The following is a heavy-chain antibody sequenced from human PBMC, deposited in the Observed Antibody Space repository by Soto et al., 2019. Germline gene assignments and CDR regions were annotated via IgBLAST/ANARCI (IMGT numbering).Heavy chain of an antibody. V-gene: IGHV3-48*01. CDR3: ARDDSTYGPFDY. CDR2: ISSSSSTI. Sequence: PGGSLRLSCSASGFTPSRYSMNWVRQAPGKGLEWVSYISSSSSTIYYADSVKGRFTISRDNAKNSLYLQMNSLRAEDTAVYYCARDDSTYGPFDYWGQRTLVTVSS. J-gene: IGHJ4*01. D-gene: IGHD4-17*01. CDR1: GFTPSRYS.